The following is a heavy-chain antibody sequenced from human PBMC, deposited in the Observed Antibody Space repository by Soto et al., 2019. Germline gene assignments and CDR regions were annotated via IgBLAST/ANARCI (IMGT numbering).Heavy chain of an antibody. D-gene: IGHD2-2*01. CDR1: GFTFGDYA. CDR3: TRDLQWSLNVVVPAAT. Sequence: GGSLRLSCTASGFTFGDYAMSWFRQAPGKGLEWVGFIRSKAYGGTTEYAASVKGRFTISRDDSKSIAYLQMNSLKTEDTAVYYCTRDLQWSLNVVVPAATWGQGTLVTVSS. J-gene: IGHJ5*02. CDR2: IRSKAYGGTT. V-gene: IGHV3-49*03.